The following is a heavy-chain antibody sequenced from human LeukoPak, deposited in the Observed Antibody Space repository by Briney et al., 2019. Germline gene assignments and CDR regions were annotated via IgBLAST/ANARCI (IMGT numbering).Heavy chain of an antibody. CDR1: NGSFSGYY. D-gene: IGHD2-8*01. Sequence: SETLSLTRAVYNGSFSGYYWSWIRQSPGKGLEWIGEVNPAGNTNYNPSLRSRVTISLDTSKNHFSLNLRSVTAADTAVYNCARAAWNGGGGFDPWGQGTLVTVSS. V-gene: IGHV4-34*01. J-gene: IGHJ5*02. CDR3: ARAAWNGGGGFDP. CDR2: VNPAGNT.